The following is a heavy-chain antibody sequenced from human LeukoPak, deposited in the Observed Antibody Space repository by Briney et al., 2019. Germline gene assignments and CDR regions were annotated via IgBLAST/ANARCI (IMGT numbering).Heavy chain of an antibody. V-gene: IGHV4-39*07. CDR1: GGSISSSSYY. Sequence: SETLSLTCTVSGGSISSSSYYWGWIRQPPGKGLEWIGSIYYSGSTYYNPSLKSRVTISVDTSKNQFSLKLSSVTAADTAVYYCARVQYSSGWYLPDYWGQGTLVTVSS. J-gene: IGHJ4*02. CDR2: IYYSGST. CDR3: ARVQYSSGWYLPDY. D-gene: IGHD6-19*01.